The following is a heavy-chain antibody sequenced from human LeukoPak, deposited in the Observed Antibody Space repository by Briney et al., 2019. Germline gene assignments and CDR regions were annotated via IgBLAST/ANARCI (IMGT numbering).Heavy chain of an antibody. CDR3: ARDPIDGYNLIGVDY. V-gene: IGHV3-21*01. Sequence: GGSLRLSCAASGFTVSSNCMSWVRQAPGKGLEWVSSISSSSSYIYYADSVKGRFTISRDNAKNSLYLQMNSLRAEDTAVYYCARDPIDGYNLIGVDYWGQGTLVTVSS. CDR1: GFTVSSNC. CDR2: ISSSSSYI. D-gene: IGHD5-24*01. J-gene: IGHJ4*02.